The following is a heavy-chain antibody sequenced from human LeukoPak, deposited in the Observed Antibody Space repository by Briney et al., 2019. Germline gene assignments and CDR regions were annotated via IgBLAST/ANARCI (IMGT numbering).Heavy chain of an antibody. CDR1: GISFSSSTHY. D-gene: IGHD2-2*01. V-gene: IGHV4-39*07. J-gene: IGHJ6*02. CDR3: ARDAGHQLSRRNYYAMDV. CDR2: SYYSGST. Sequence: ASETLSLTCTVSGISFSSSTHYWGWIRQPPGKGLEWIGRSYYSGSTYYNPSLKGRVTISVDTSKNQFSLKVNSVTAADTAVYYCARDAGHQLSRRNYYAMDVWGQGTTVTVSS.